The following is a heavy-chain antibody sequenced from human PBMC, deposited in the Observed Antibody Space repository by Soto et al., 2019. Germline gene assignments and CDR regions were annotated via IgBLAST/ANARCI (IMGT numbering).Heavy chain of an antibody. Sequence: QITLNESGPTLVKPTQTLTLTCTFSGFSLGTYGVGVGWIRQPPGKALEWLALIYWDDDKRYSPSLKSRLTITKDTSTSQVFLTLTNMDPVATATYYCAHRGGGIVDWYFDLWGRGTPVIVSS. CDR2: IYWDDDK. V-gene: IGHV2-5*02. CDR1: GFSLGTYGVG. J-gene: IGHJ2*01. CDR3: AHRGGGIVDWYFDL. D-gene: IGHD1-26*01.